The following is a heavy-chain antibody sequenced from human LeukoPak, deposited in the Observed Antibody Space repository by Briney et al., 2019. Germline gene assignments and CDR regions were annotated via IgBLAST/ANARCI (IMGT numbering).Heavy chain of an antibody. CDR2: IIDAGDAT. CDR3: AKERGHPLPNYYMDV. V-gene: IGHV3-23*01. Sequence: PGGSLRLSCAPSGFTFSNSAMSCVRQPPREGLEWVSTIIDAGDATFSAASVGGLLTITRDNTKTTVYMQMHSLRAEDTAVYSCAKERGHPLPNYYMDVWGGGTTVTVCS. D-gene: IGHD1-26*01. CDR1: GFTFSNSA. J-gene: IGHJ6*03.